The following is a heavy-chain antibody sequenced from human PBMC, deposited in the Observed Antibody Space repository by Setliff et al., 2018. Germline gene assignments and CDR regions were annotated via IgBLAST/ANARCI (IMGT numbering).Heavy chain of an antibody. J-gene: IGHJ6*03. V-gene: IGHV3-21*01. CDR1: GFTFSSYS. D-gene: IGHD2-15*01. CDR2: ISSSSSYI. CDR3: ARVGSGGSHHHNQQPMDV. Sequence: GGSLRLSCAASGFTFSSYSMNWVRQAPGKGLEWVSSISSSSSYIYYADSVKGRFTISRDNAKNSLYLQMNSLRAEDTAVYYCARVGSGGSHHHNQQPMDVWGKGTTVTVSS.